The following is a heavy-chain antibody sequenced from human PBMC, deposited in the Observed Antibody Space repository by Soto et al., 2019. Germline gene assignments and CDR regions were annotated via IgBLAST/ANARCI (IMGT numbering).Heavy chain of an antibody. D-gene: IGHD4-17*01. CDR3: ARAVPGYGGYYFDY. J-gene: IGHJ4*02. Sequence: GWPLRLSCAASGFTFSRFDLHWVRQVTGKRLEWVSGIGTSGDPYYAVSVKGRFTVSRDNAKNSIFLEMNSLRAGDTAVYFCARAVPGYGGYYFDYWGQGALVTVSS. CDR1: GFTFSRFD. CDR2: IGTSGDP. V-gene: IGHV3-13*05.